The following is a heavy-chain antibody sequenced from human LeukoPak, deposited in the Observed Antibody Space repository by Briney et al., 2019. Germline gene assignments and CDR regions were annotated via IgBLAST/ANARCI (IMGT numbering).Heavy chain of an antibody. D-gene: IGHD3-22*01. CDR3: AKALSGYYSKYYFDY. J-gene: IGHJ4*02. CDR2: ISGSGGST. V-gene: IGHV3-23*01. CDR1: GFTFSSYA. Sequence: GGSLRLSCAASGFTFSSYAMSWVRQAPGKGLEWVSAISGSGGSTYYADSVKGRFTISRDNSKNTLYLQMNSLRAEDTAVYYCAKALSGYYSKYYFDYWGQGTLVTVSS.